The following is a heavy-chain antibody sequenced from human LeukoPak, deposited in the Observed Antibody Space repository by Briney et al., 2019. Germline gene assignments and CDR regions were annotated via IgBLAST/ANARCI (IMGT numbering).Heavy chain of an antibody. Sequence: GGSLRLSCTASGLTFSPYSMNWVRQAPVKGLEWLSYITGSSSPIYYADSVKGRFTISRDNAENSVYLQMNSLRAEDTAVYYCASSNGYLDHWGQGTLVTVSS. CDR2: ITGSSSPI. CDR3: ASSNGYLDH. CDR1: GLTFSPYS. V-gene: IGHV3-48*04. J-gene: IGHJ4*02. D-gene: IGHD3-22*01.